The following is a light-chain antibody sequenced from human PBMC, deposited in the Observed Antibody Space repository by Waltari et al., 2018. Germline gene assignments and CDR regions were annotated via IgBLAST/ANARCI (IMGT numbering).Light chain of an antibody. J-gene: IGLJ2*01. CDR1: SSAVGGYNS. V-gene: IGLV2-14*03. CDR2: DVS. Sequence: QSALTQPASVSGPLGQRFTIPCIGTSSAVGGYNSPSWYQHHPGKVPNLLIYDVSNRPSRVSNRVSGSKSGNTASLTISGLQAEDEAAYYCSSYTSISTPVVFGGGTKLTVL. CDR3: SSYTSISTPVV.